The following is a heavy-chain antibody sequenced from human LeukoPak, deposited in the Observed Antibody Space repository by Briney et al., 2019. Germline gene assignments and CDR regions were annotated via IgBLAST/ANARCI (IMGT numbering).Heavy chain of an antibody. CDR1: GFTFSSYA. J-gene: IGHJ3*02. D-gene: IGHD4-17*01. CDR2: ISYDGSNK. Sequence: QPGGSLRLSCAASGFTFSSYAMHWVRQAPGKGLEWVAVISYDGSNKYYADSVKGRFTISRDNSKKTLYLQMNSLRVDDTAVYYCAKDPNGDYVGAFDSWGQGTMVTVS. CDR3: AKDPNGDYVGAFDS. V-gene: IGHV3-30-3*01.